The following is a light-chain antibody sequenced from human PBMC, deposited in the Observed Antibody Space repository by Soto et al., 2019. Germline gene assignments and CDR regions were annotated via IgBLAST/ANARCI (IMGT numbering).Light chain of an antibody. J-gene: IGKJ2*01. CDR2: KAS. CDR1: QTISSW. Sequence: DIQMPQTPSTLSGSVGDRVTITCRASQTISSWLAWYQQKPGKAPKLLIYKASTLKSGVPSRFSGSGSGSEFALTISILKLQAVASDYCQRYNCYSYAYTFGQGTKVDIK. V-gene: IGKV1-5*03. CDR3: QRYNCYSYAYT.